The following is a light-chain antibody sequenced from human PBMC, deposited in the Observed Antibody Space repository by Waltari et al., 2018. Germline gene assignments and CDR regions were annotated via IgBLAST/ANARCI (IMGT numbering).Light chain of an antibody. CDR2: GAS. Sequence: DIQMTQSPSSLSASIGDRVTITCRASQGIRNDLGWFQQKPGKAPRRLIYGASALEDGVPSRFSGSGSGTDVTLTIVSLQPEDFATYYCLQHSTYPFTFGPGTKVDVK. J-gene: IGKJ3*01. CDR3: LQHSTYPFT. V-gene: IGKV1-17*01. CDR1: QGIRND.